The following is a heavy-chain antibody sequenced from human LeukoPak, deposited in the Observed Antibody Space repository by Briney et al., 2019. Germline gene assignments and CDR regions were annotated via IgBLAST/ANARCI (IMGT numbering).Heavy chain of an antibody. J-gene: IGHJ5*01. CDR1: GDSINSSNYY. CDR2: MYYSGST. Sequence: SETLSLTCTVSGDSINSSNYYWGWIRQPPGKGLEWIGSMYYSGSTNYNPSLKSRVTISVDTSKNQFSLKLSSVTAADTAVYYCARHDGRGGATMGAFDSWGQGSLVTVSS. V-gene: IGHV4-39*01. CDR3: ARHDGRGGATMGAFDS. D-gene: IGHD4/OR15-4a*01.